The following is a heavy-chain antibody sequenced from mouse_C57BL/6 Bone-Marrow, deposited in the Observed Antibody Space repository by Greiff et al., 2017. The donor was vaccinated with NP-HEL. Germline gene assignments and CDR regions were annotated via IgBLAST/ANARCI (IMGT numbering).Heavy chain of an antibody. Sequence: EVQVVESGGGLVQPGGSLKLSCAASGFTFSDYYMYWVRQTPEKRLEWVAYISNGGGSTYYPDTVKGRFTISRDNAKNTLYLQMSRLKSEDTAMYYCARQNSDYYGSSFYAMDYWGQGTSVTVSS. J-gene: IGHJ4*01. V-gene: IGHV5-12*01. CDR2: ISNGGGST. D-gene: IGHD1-1*01. CDR1: GFTFSDYY. CDR3: ARQNSDYYGSSFYAMDY.